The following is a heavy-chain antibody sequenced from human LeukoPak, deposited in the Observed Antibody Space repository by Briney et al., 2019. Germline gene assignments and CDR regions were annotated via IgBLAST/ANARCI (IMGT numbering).Heavy chain of an antibody. CDR1: GGSISSYY. D-gene: IGHD3-22*01. J-gene: IGHJ4*02. CDR3: ARGGVDYDSSGLIDY. CDR2: IYYSGST. V-gene: IGHV4-59*01. Sequence: KSSETMSLTCTVSGGSISSYYWSWIRQPPGKGLEWIGYIYYSGSTNYNPSLKGRVTISVDTSKNQFSLKPNSVTAADTAVYYCARGGVDYDSSGLIDYWGQGTLVTVSS.